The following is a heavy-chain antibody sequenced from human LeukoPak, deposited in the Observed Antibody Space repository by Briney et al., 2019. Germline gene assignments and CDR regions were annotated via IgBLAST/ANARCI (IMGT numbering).Heavy chain of an antibody. Sequence: GGSLRLSCAASGFTFSSYWMSWVRQAPGKGLEWVANINRDGSEKYYVDSVKGRFTISRDNAKNSLYLQMNSLRAEDTAVYYCARDLSDRYCSSTSCYEYNWFDPWGQGTLVTVSS. J-gene: IGHJ5*02. D-gene: IGHD2-2*01. CDR3: ARDLSDRYCSSTSCYEYNWFDP. V-gene: IGHV3-7*04. CDR2: INRDGSEK. CDR1: GFTFSSYW.